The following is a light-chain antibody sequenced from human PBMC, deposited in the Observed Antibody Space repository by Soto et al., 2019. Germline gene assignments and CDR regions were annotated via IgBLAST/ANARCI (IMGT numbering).Light chain of an antibody. Sequence: QSAVTHPASVSGSSGQSITISCTGSHSDFGAYNYVSWYQQHPGKAPKLIIYEVNNRPSGVSHRFSGSKSGNTASLTISGLQADDEADYYCASYTISSTRVVGGGTKVTVL. CDR1: HSDFGAYNY. CDR2: EVN. V-gene: IGLV2-14*01. CDR3: ASYTISSTRV. J-gene: IGLJ3*02.